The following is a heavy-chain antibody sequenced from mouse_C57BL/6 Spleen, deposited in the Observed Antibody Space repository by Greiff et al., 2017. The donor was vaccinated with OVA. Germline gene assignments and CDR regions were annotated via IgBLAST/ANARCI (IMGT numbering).Heavy chain of an antibody. J-gene: IGHJ2*01. D-gene: IGHD1-1*01. CDR3: ARGGATVVAGEYYFDD. Sequence: QVQLQQPGAELVMPGASVKLSCKASGYTFTSYWMHWVKQRPGQGLEWIGEIDPSDSYTNYNQKFKGKSTLTVDKSSSTAYMQLSSLTSEDSAVYYCARGGATVVAGEYYFDDWGQGTTLTVSS. CDR2: IDPSDSYT. CDR1: GYTFTSYW. V-gene: IGHV1-69*01.